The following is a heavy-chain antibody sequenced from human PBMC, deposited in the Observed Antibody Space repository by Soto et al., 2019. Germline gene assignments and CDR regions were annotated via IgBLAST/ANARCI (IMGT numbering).Heavy chain of an antibody. CDR3: VRRSQTATTRGLDY. CDR2: LSSGGTS. J-gene: IGHJ4*02. V-gene: IGHV4-39*01. Sequence: QLQLQESGPGLVKPSETLSLTCSVSGGSINSGSFFWGWIRQPPGKGLEWIGTLSSGGTSYYNPSLESRVTISRDTSKNQFSLNLISVTAADTAVYSCVRRSQTATTRGLDYWGQGTLAIVSS. D-gene: IGHD5-12*01. CDR1: GGSINSGSFF.